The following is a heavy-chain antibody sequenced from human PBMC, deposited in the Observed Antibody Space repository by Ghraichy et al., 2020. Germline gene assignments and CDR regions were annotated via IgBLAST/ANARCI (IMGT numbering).Heavy chain of an antibody. CDR2: IYSSGSS. J-gene: IGHJ4*02. Sequence: ESLNISCTVSGDSISSYYWTWIRQPAGKGLEWIGRIYSSGSSNYNPSLKSRVTMSVDTSKNQFSLKLSSVTAADTAVYYCASEGVVSVARALDSWGQGTLVTVSS. CDR1: GDSISSYY. V-gene: IGHV4-4*07. CDR3: ASEGVVSVARALDS. D-gene: IGHD2-2*01.